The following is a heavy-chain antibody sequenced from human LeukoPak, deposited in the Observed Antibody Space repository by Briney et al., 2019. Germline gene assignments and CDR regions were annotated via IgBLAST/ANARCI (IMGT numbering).Heavy chain of an antibody. J-gene: IGHJ4*02. CDR2: INPNSGGT. CDR3: ARDGVVTSNGNY. CDR1: GYTFTTYY. Sequence: ASVKVSCKASGYTFTTYYMHWVRQAPGQGLEWMGWINPNSGGTNYAKKFQGRVTMTRDTSISPAYMELSRLRSDDTAVYYCARDGVVTSNGNYGGQGTLVTVSS. V-gene: IGHV1-2*02. D-gene: IGHD3-3*01.